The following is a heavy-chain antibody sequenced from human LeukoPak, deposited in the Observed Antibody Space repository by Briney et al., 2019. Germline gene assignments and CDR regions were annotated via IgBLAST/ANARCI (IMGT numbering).Heavy chain of an antibody. CDR1: GDSVSRSDSY. V-gene: IGHV4-39*01. CDR3: ARRRYYDGSGYLE. Sequence: SETLSLTCSVSGDSVSRSDSYWDWIRQPPGKGLEWFGTIYYTGRTYYSPSLKSRVTMSIHTSNNQFSLNLRSVTAADTAVYYCARRRYYDGSGYLEWGQGTLLSVSS. CDR2: IYYTGRT. J-gene: IGHJ1*01. D-gene: IGHD3-22*01.